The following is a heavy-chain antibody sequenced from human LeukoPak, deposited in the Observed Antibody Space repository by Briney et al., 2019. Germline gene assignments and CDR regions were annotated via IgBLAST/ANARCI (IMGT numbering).Heavy chain of an antibody. CDR3: ASDSYSSGWYFDY. V-gene: IGHV3-11*01. D-gene: IGHD6-19*01. CDR2: ISSSGSTI. CDR1: GFTFSDYY. J-gene: IGHJ4*02. Sequence: GGSLRLSCAASGFTFSDYYMSWIRQAPGKGLEWVSYISSSGSTIYYAYSVKGRFTISRDNDKNSLYLQMNSLRAEDTAVYYCASDSYSSGWYFDYWGQGTLVTVSS.